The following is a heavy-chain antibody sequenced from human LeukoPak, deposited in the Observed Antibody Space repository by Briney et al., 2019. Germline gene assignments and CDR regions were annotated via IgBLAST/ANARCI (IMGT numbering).Heavy chain of an antibody. CDR2: INSDGSST. CDR3: ARGGSYYYPYYMDV. J-gene: IGHJ6*03. Sequence: GGSLRLSCAASGFTFSSYLMHWVRQAPGKGLVWVSRINSDGSSTSYADSVKGRFTISRDNAKNTLYLQMNSLRAEDTAVYYCARGGSYYYPYYMDVWGKGTTVTVSS. CDR1: GFTFSSYL. D-gene: IGHD3-16*01. V-gene: IGHV3-74*01.